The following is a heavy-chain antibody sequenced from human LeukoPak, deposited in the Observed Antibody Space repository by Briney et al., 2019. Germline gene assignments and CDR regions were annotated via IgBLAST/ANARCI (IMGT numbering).Heavy chain of an antibody. V-gene: IGHV3-21*01. CDR2: IGSTSRDK. CDR1: GFTFSTST. CDR3: VRGDYRDY. J-gene: IGHJ4*02. D-gene: IGHD5-12*01. Sequence: GSLRLSCAASGFTFSTSTMDWVRQAPGKGLEWVSSIGSTSRDKYFVGSVRGRFTISRDNAKNSLYLEMNSLRADDTAVYYCVRGDYRDYWGQGTLVTVSS.